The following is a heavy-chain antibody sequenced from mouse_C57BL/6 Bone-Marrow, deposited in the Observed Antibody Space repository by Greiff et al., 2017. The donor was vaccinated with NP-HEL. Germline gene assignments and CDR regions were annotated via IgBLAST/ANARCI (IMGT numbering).Heavy chain of an antibody. J-gene: IGHJ4*01. Sequence: EVNVVESGEGLVKPGGSLKLSCAASGFTFSSYAMSWVRQTPEKRLEWVAYISSGGDYIYYADTVKGRFTISRDNARNTLYLQMSSLKSEDTAMYYCTRVRGDYGSMDYWGQGTSVTVSS. CDR3: TRVRGDYGSMDY. V-gene: IGHV5-9-1*02. CDR1: GFTFSSYA. CDR2: ISSGGDYI. D-gene: IGHD2-4*01.